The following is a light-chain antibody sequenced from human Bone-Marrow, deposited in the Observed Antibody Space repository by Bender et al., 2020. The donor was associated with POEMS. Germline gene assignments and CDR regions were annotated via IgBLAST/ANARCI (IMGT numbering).Light chain of an antibody. CDR1: SSNTGSGYD. V-gene: IGLV1-40*01. J-gene: IGLJ3*02. CDR3: SAWDDSLNGRL. Sequence: QSVLTQPPSVSGAPGQRVTISCTGSSSNTGSGYDINWYQHLPGTAPKLLIYGYNNRPSGVPDRFSGSKSGTSASLAITGLQAEDEGDYYCSAWDDSLNGRLFGGGTRLTVL. CDR2: GYN.